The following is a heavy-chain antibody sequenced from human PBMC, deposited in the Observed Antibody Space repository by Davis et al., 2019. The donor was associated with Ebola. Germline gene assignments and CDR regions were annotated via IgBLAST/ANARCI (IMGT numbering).Heavy chain of an antibody. V-gene: IGHV1-2*06. J-gene: IGHJ4*02. Sequence: AAPVKVSCKASGYTFTGYYMSWVRQAPGQGLEWMGRINPKSGGTNYTQKFQGRVTMTRETSISTAYMDLSRVRSDDTAVYYCARARYNWNYGVFDYWGQGTLVTVSS. CDR1: GYTFTGYY. D-gene: IGHD1-7*01. CDR3: ARARYNWNYGVFDY. CDR2: INPKSGGT.